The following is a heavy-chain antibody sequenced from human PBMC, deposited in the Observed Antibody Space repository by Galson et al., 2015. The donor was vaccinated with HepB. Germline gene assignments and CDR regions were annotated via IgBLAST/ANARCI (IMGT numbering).Heavy chain of an antibody. V-gene: IGHV1-18*04. CDR1: GYTFTSFG. CDR2: ISSNTPNI. J-gene: IGHJ4*02. CDR3: ARVCCSNNWTPFDH. D-gene: IGHD1-1*01. Sequence: SVKVSCKASGYTFTSFGIGWVRQAPGRGLEWMAWISSNTPNIDYAQNLQGRITVTKDTSTSTVYMDLRSLTSDDTAIYYCARVCCSNNWTPFDHWGQGTLVTVSS.